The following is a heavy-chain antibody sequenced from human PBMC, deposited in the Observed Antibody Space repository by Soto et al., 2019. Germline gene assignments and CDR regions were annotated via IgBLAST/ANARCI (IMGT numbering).Heavy chain of an antibody. V-gene: IGHV1-2*02. CDR2: INTKTGGT. CDR1: GDIFTGYY. D-gene: IGHD3-9*01. Sequence: ASVKVSCKAFGDIFTGYYIQWVRQAPGQGLEWMGWINTKTGGTKYAQKFQGRVTMTRDTSINTAYMEVSRLRSDDTAVYYCATDKVAFDMWGQGTMVTVSS. J-gene: IGHJ3*02. CDR3: ATDKVAFDM.